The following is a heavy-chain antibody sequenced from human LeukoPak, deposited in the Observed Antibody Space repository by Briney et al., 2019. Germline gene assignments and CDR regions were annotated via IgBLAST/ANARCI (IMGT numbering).Heavy chain of an antibody. CDR2: IKHDGSAK. CDR3: ARVSGGNYYYFDS. V-gene: IGHV3-7*04. CDR1: GFTFSSYW. D-gene: IGHD1-26*01. J-gene: IGHJ4*02. Sequence: GGSLRLSCAASGFTFSSYWMSWVRQAPGKGLGWVANIKHDGSAKYYVDSVIGRFTISRDNAKNSLFLQMNSPRADDTAVYYCARVSGGNYYYFDSWGQGTLVIVSS.